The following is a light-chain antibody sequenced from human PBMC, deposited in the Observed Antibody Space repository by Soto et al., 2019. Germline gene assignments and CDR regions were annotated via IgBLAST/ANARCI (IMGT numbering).Light chain of an antibody. Sequence: DVQMTQSPSTLSAFVGDRVTITCRASQSISTWLAWYQQKPGKAPQLLIYKASSLESGVPSRFSGSGSATEFTLTISSLQPDDFATYYCQLYNSNSPYTFGQGTKLEIK. J-gene: IGKJ2*01. CDR3: QLYNSNSPYT. V-gene: IGKV1-5*03. CDR1: QSISTW. CDR2: KAS.